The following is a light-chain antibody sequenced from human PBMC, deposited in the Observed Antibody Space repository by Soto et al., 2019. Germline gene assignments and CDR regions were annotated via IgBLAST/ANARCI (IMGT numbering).Light chain of an antibody. J-gene: IGKJ4*01. CDR3: KQYYKWPLT. V-gene: IGKV3-15*01. CDR2: DAS. Sequence: EIVMTQSPATLSVSPGERASLSCRASQSVYSMLAWYQQKPGQAPRLLIYDASTRATGIPASFSGSGSGTEFTLTISSLQSQDFAVYYCKQYYKWPLTFGGGTKVDIK. CDR1: QSVYSM.